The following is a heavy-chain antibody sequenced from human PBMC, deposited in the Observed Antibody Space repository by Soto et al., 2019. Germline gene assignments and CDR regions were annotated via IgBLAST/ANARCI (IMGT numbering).Heavy chain of an antibody. J-gene: IGHJ5*02. CDR1: GDSISSNNW. CDR3: TKVEAPWMVFRGDRWFDP. CDR2: IYHSGSA. D-gene: IGHD6-19*01. V-gene: IGHV4-4*02. Sequence: QVQLQESGPGLVKPSGTLSLNCTVSGDSISSNNWWTWVRQPPGKGLEWIGEIYHSGSANYNPSLKSRVIISMDKSKNQFSLTLNSVTAADTAVYYCTKVEAPWMVFRGDRWFDPWGQGTLVTVSS.